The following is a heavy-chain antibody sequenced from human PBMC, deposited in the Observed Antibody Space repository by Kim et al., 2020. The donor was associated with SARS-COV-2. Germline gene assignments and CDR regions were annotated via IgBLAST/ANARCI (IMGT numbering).Heavy chain of an antibody. CDR3: ARDMVRGVIIPDY. Sequence: ASVKVSCKASGYTFTGYYIHWVRQAPGQGLEWMGRINPNSGGTNYARKFQGRVTMTRDTSISTAYMELSRLRSDDTAVYFCARDMVRGVIIPDYWGQGTLVTVSS. CDR1: GYTFTGYY. V-gene: IGHV1-2*06. D-gene: IGHD3-10*01. J-gene: IGHJ4*02. CDR2: INPNSGGT.